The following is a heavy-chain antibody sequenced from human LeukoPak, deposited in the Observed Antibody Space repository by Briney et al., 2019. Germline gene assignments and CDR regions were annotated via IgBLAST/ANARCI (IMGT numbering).Heavy chain of an antibody. CDR2: IHTSGST. CDR1: GGSISSYY. J-gene: IGHJ3*02. D-gene: IGHD3-16*01. Sequence: SETLSLTCTVSGGSISSYYWSWIRQPAGKGLEWIGRIHTSGSTTYNPSLKSRVTISVDTSKNQFSLKLNSVTAADTAVYYCAREHRTLGGAHLDAFGIWGQGTTVSVSS. V-gene: IGHV4-4*07. CDR3: AREHRTLGGAHLDAFGI.